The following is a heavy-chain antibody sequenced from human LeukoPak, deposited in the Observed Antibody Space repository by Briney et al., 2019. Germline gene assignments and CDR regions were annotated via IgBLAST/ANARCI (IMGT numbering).Heavy chain of an antibody. CDR1: GGSISSGGYS. J-gene: IGHJ5*02. V-gene: IGHV4-30-2*01. D-gene: IGHD3-16*01. Sequence: PSETLSLTCAVSGGSISSGGYSWSWIRQPPGKGLEWIGYIYHSGSTYYNPSLKSRVTISVDRSKNQFSLKLSSVTAADTAGYYCARVGGQGFDPWGQGTLVTVSS. CDR2: IYHSGST. CDR3: ARVGGQGFDP.